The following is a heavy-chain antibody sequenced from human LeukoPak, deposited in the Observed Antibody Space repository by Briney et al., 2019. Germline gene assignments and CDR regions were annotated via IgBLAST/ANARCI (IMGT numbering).Heavy chain of an antibody. J-gene: IGHJ4*02. CDR2: IYYSGST. CDR3: ARTPYCSSTSCYGGFDY. V-gene: IGHV4-39*07. Sequence: SETLSLTCTVSGGSISSSSYYWGWIRQPPGKGLEWIGSIYYSGSTYYNPSLKSRVTISVDTSKNQFSLKLSSVTAADTAVYYCARTPYCSSTSCYGGFDYWGQGTLVTVSS. CDR1: GGSISSSSYY. D-gene: IGHD2-2*01.